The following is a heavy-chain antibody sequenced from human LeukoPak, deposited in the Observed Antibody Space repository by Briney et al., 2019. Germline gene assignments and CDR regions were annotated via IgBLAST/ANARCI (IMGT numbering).Heavy chain of an antibody. J-gene: IGHJ4*02. V-gene: IGHV3-11*04. CDR1: GFTFSDYF. CDR2: INSAGDNI. CDR3: ATSRVFDY. Sequence: GGSLRLSCVASGFTFSDYFMSWIRQAPGKGLEWLSFINSAGDNIYYADSVKGRFTISRDNAKKTLYLERNSLRMEDTAIYYCATSRVFDYWGQGTLVTVSS.